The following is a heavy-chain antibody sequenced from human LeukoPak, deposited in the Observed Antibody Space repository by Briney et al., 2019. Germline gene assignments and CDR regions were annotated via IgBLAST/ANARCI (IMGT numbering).Heavy chain of an antibody. J-gene: IGHJ4*02. CDR3: AKVSLPIAVAGTVYFDY. CDR2: ISWNSGSI. V-gene: IGHV3-9*01. D-gene: IGHD6-19*01. CDR1: GFTFDDYA. Sequence: PGGSLRLSCAACGFTFDDYAMHWVRQAPGKGLEWVSGISWNSGSIGYADSVKGRFTISRDNAKNSLYLQMNSLRAEDTALYYCAKVSLPIAVAGTVYFDYWGQGALVTVSS.